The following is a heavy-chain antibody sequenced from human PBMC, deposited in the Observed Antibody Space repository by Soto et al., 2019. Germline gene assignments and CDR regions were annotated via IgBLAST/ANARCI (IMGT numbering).Heavy chain of an antibody. Sequence: PGGSLRLSCVDSGSTFSDYAMGWVRQAQGKGLEWVSSLSGSGGSTYYADSVKGRFTISRDNSKNTLYLQMNSLRAEDTAVYYCAKIRGYSYGPNFDYWGQGTLVTVSS. V-gene: IGHV3-23*01. CDR3: AKIRGYSYGPNFDY. D-gene: IGHD5-18*01. CDR1: GSTFSDYA. CDR2: LSGSGGST. J-gene: IGHJ4*02.